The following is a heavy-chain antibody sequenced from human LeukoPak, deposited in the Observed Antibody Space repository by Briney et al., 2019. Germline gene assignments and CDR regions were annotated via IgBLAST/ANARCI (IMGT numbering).Heavy chain of an antibody. D-gene: IGHD6-19*01. Sequence: HPGGSLRLSCAASGFTFSSYAMHWVRQAPGKGLEWVAVISYDGSNKYYADSVKGRFTISRDNSKNTLYLQMNSLRAEDTAVYYCARDSVGYSSGWYYFDYWGQGTLVTVSS. J-gene: IGHJ4*02. V-gene: IGHV3-30-3*01. CDR3: ARDSVGYSSGWYYFDY. CDR2: ISYDGSNK. CDR1: GFTFSSYA.